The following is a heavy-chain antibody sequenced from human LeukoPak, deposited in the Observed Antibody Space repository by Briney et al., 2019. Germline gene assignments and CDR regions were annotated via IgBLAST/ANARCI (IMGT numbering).Heavy chain of an antibody. D-gene: IGHD3-10*01. CDR3: ARDGSTYGPDFDY. J-gene: IGHJ4*02. CDR2: VNINEGP. V-gene: IGHV4-4*07. Sequence: PSETLSLTCTVSGGSISDFHWSWIRQPAGKGLEWIGHVNINEGPKYNPSLRSRVIMSTDTSRNQYSLELTSVTAADTAVYYCARDGSTYGPDFDYWGQGTLVTVSS. CDR1: GGSISDFH.